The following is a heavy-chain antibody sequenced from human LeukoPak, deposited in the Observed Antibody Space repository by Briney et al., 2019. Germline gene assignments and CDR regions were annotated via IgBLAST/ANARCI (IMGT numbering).Heavy chain of an antibody. CDR2: ISYDGSNK. J-gene: IGHJ5*02. CDR1: GFTFSSYG. V-gene: IGHV3-30*18. CDR3: VKHLVTMVRGVIPNWFDP. D-gene: IGHD3-10*01. Sequence: GGSLRLSCAASGFTFSSYGMHWVRQAPGKGLEWVAVISYDGSNKYYADSVKGRFTISRDNSKNTLYLQMNSLRAEDTAVYYCVKHLVTMVRGVIPNWFDPWGQGTLVTVSS.